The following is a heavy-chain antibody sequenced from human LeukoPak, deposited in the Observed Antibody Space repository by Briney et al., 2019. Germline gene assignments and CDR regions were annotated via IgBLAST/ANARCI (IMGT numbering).Heavy chain of an antibody. D-gene: IGHD6-6*01. CDR2: IYYSGST. V-gene: IGHV4-59*01. CDR1: SGSISSYY. J-gene: IGHJ3*02. CDR3: ANTNTNRGYSSSVGNAFDI. Sequence: PSETLSLTCTVSSGSISSYYWSWIRQPPGKGLEWIGYIYYSGSTNYNPSLKSRVTISVDTSKNQFSLNLTSVTAADTAVYYCANTNTNRGYSSSVGNAFDIWGQGTMVTVSS.